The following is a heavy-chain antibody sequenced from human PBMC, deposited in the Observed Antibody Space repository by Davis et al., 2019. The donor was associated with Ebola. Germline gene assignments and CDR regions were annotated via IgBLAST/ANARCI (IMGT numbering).Heavy chain of an antibody. CDR3: ARLNELYQYGMDV. CDR1: GFTLSRSA. Sequence: LSLTCAASGFTLSRSAMSWVRQAPGKGLEWVSVIYSGGTTYYGDSVRGRFIISRDDAKNTVNLQMNALRADDTAVYFCARLNELYQYGMDVWGQGTTVTVSS. J-gene: IGHJ6*02. V-gene: IGHV3-23*03. D-gene: IGHD3-10*01. CDR2: IYSGGTT.